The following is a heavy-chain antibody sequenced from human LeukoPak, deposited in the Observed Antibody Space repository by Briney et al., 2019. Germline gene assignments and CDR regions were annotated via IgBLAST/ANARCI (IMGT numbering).Heavy chain of an antibody. D-gene: IGHD3-10*01. CDR3: AASGSYYTVDY. CDR2: IYYSGST. Sequence: SETLSLTCTVSGGSISSSSYYWGWIRQPPGKELEWIGSIYYSGSTYYNPSLKSRVTISVDTSKNQFSLKLSSVTAADTAVYYCAASGSYYTVDYWGQGTLVTVSS. V-gene: IGHV4-39*07. CDR1: GGSISSSSYY. J-gene: IGHJ4*02.